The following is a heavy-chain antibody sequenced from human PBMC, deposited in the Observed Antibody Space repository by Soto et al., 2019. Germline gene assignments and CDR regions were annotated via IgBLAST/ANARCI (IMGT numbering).Heavy chain of an antibody. J-gene: IGHJ4*02. Sequence: PGWSLRLACVSSVFTIIGYWMRWVRQAPGKGLEWVANIKQDGSEQHYVDSVKGRFTISKDYAKNSLFLQMNSLRAEDTAVYYCARALVVVTEYFDYWGQGILVTVSS. CDR1: VFTIIGYW. CDR3: ARALVVVTEYFDY. D-gene: IGHD3-22*01. CDR2: IKQDGSEQ. V-gene: IGHV3-7*03.